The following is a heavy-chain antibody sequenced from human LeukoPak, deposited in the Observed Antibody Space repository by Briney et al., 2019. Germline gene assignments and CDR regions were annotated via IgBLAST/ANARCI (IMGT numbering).Heavy chain of an antibody. V-gene: IGHV1-8*01. CDR3: ARVCGGGSCLDF. D-gene: IGHD2-15*01. J-gene: IGHJ4*02. CDR2: MNPHSGDA. CDR1: GYTFTKFY. Sequence: ASVKVSCKTSGYTFTKFYINWVRQAPGKGLEWMGWMNPHSGDADYAQSFQGRLTMTRSTSITTVYMELSSLASDDTAVYYCARVCGGGSCLDFWGQGTPVTVSS.